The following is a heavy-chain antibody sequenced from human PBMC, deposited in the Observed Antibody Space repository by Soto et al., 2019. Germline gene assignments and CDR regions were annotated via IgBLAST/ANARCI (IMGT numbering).Heavy chain of an antibody. J-gene: IGHJ5*02. CDR2: FTPMFGPA. D-gene: IGHD1-26*01. Sequence: QVQLVQSGAEVKKPGSSVKLSCKASGGSLRSFAINWVRQAPGQGPEWMGAFTPMFGPATYSQKFQGRLTITADESTNTAYMEMSSLTSEDTATYYCARDFGALSWFDIWGQGTLVSVSS. V-gene: IGHV1-69*01. CDR1: GGSLRSFA. CDR3: ARDFGALSWFDI.